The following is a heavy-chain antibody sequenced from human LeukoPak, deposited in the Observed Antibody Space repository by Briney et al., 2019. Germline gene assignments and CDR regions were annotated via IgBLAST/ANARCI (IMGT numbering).Heavy chain of an antibody. CDR1: GGSISSYY. Sequence: SETLSLTCTVSGGSISSYYWSWIRQPPGKGLEWIGYIYYSGSTNYNPSLKSRVTISVDTSKNQFSLKLSSVTAADTAVYYCARHTRGEKFYDFWSGYYTNWFDPWGQGTLVTVSS. CDR2: IYYSGST. CDR3: ARHTRGEKFYDFWSGYYTNWFDP. J-gene: IGHJ5*02. V-gene: IGHV4-59*08. D-gene: IGHD3-3*01.